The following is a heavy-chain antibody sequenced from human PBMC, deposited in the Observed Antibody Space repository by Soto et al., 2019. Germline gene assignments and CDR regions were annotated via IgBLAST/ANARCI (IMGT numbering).Heavy chain of an antibody. CDR1: VYTFTSYY. V-gene: IGHV1-46*03. J-gene: IGHJ6*03. CDR3: AREHGDYEYYMDV. CDR2: INPSGGST. Sequence: GASVTVCCKASVYTFTSYYMHWVRQATGQGLEWMGIINPSGGSTSYAQKFQGRVTMTRDTSTSTVYMELSSLRSEDTAVYYCAREHGDYEYYMDVWGKGTTVTVSS.